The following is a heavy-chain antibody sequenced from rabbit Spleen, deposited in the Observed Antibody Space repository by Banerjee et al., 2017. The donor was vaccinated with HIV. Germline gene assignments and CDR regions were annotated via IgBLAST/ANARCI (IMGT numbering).Heavy chain of an antibody. V-gene: IGHV1S40*01. CDR1: GFSFSSRYY. CDR2: IYAGNSGDT. D-gene: IGHD7-1*01. CDR3: ARDPGYDVGSSSSDL. J-gene: IGHJ4*01. Sequence: QSLEESGGDLVKPGASLTLTCTASGFSFSSRYYMCWVRQAPGKGLEWIACIYAGNSGDTYYASWAKGRFTISKTSSTTVTLQVTSLTAADTATYFCARDPGYDVGSSSSDLWGPGTLVTVS.